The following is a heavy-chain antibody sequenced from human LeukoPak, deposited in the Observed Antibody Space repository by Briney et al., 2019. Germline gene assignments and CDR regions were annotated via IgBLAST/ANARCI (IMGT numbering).Heavy chain of an antibody. CDR2: ISSSSSYI. J-gene: IGHJ3*02. CDR1: GFTFSSYS. D-gene: IGHD3-10*01. Sequence: PGGSLILSCAASGFTFSSYSMNWVRQAPGKGLEWVSSISSSSSYIYYADSVKGRFTISRDNAKNSLYLQMNSLRAEDTAVYYCAREALDGENAFDIWGQGTMVTVSS. V-gene: IGHV3-21*01. CDR3: AREALDGENAFDI.